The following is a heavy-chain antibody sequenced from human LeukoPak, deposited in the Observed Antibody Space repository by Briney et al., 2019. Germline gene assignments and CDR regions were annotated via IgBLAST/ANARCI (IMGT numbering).Heavy chain of an antibody. CDR3: ARMGLTGPNDFDY. CDR1: GGSVSSGSYY. CDR2: IYYSGST. Sequence: SETLSLTCTVSGGSVSSGSYYWSWIRQPPGKGLEWIGYIYYSGSTNYNPSLKSRVTISVDTSKNQFSLKLSSVTATDTAVYYCARMGLTGPNDFDYWGQGTLVTVSS. J-gene: IGHJ4*02. D-gene: IGHD1-1*01. V-gene: IGHV4-61*01.